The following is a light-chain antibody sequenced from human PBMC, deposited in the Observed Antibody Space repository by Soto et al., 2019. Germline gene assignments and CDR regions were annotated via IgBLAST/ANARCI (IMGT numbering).Light chain of an antibody. CDR2: DAS. CDR3: QQLNSYPRT. Sequence: AIQLTQSPASLSASVGDRVTITCRASQGISRRLGWYQQKAGKAPELLIYDASSLRNGVPSRFSGSGSGTDFTLTITSLQPADFATYYCQQLNSYPRTFGQGTKVDIK. J-gene: IGKJ1*01. V-gene: IGKV1-13*02. CDR1: QGISRR.